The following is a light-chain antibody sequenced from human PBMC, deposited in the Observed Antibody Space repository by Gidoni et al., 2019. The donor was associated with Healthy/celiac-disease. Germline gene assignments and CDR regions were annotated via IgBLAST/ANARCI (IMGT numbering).Light chain of an antibody. CDR2: LGS. CDR3: MQALQTPRT. CDR1: QSLLHSNGYNY. V-gene: IGKV2-28*01. J-gene: IGKJ3*01. Sequence: DIVMPQFPLSLPVTPGEPASISCRSSQSLLHSNGYNYLDWYLQKPGQSPQLLIYLGSNRASGVPARFSGSGSGTDFTLKISKVEAEDVGVYYCMQALQTPRTFGPGTKVDIK.